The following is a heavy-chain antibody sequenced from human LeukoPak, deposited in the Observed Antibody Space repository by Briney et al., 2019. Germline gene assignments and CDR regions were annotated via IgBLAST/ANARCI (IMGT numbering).Heavy chain of an antibody. V-gene: IGHV5-51*01. J-gene: IGHJ4*02. Sequence: PGESLKISCKGSGYRFTDYWIGWVRQIPGKGLECMGIIYPDDSDIRYSPSFQGQVTISADKSVSTAYLQWSSLKASDTAMYYCARSMVRGAPYYFDYWGQGTLVTVSS. CDR3: ARSMVRGAPYYFDY. CDR2: IYPDDSDI. CDR1: GYRFTDYW. D-gene: IGHD3-10*01.